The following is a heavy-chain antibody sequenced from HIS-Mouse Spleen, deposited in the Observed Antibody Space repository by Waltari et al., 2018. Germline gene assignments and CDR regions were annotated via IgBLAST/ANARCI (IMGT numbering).Heavy chain of an antibody. CDR3: AREIPYSSSWYDWYFDL. V-gene: IGHV4-39*07. CDR2: SYYSGTT. CDR1: CGSISSSSYY. Sequence: QLQLQESGPGLVKPSETLSLTCTVSCGSISSSSYYWGWIRQPPGKVLEWIGSSYYSGTTYYNPALKSRVTISVDTSKNQCSVKLSSVTAADTAVYYCAREIPYSSSWYDWYFDLWGRGTLVTVSS. J-gene: IGHJ2*01. D-gene: IGHD6-13*01.